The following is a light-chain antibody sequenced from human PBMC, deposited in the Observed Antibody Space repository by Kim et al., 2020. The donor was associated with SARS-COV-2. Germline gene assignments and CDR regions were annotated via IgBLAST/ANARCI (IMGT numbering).Light chain of an antibody. V-gene: IGKV3-20*01. Sequence: LSPGERATLSCRASQSVSSSYLAGYQQKPGQAPRLLIYGASSRATGIPDRFSASGSGTDFTLTISRLEPEDFAVYYCQHYGNSRTFGQGTKVDIK. J-gene: IGKJ1*01. CDR3: QHYGNSRT. CDR1: QSVSSSY. CDR2: GAS.